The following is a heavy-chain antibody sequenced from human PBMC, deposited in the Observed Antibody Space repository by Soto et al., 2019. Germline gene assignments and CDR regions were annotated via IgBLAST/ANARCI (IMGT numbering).Heavy chain of an antibody. CDR2: IYSGGST. Sequence: EVQLVESGGGLVQPGGSLRLSCAASGFTVSSNYMSWVRQAPGKGLEWVLFIYSGGSTYYADSVKGRFTISRDNSKNTLYLQMNSLRAEDTAVYYCARYSNYYSGMDVWGQGTTVTVSS. J-gene: IGHJ6*02. V-gene: IGHV3-66*01. CDR3: ARYSNYYSGMDV. D-gene: IGHD5-18*01. CDR1: GFTVSSNY.